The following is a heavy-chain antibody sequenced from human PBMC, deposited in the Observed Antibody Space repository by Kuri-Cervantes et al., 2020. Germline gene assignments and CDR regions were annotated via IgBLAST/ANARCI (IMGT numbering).Heavy chain of an antibody. CDR3: ARGRVGAIYFDY. CDR2: IYYSGST. Sequence: SETLSLTCTVSGGSISSSFHYWGWIRQPPGKGLEWIGYIYYSGSTNYNPSLKSRVTISVDTSKNQFSLKLSSVTAADTDVYYCARGRVGAIYFDYWGQGTLVTVSS. J-gene: IGHJ4*02. CDR1: GGSISSSFHY. D-gene: IGHD1-26*01. V-gene: IGHV4-61*05.